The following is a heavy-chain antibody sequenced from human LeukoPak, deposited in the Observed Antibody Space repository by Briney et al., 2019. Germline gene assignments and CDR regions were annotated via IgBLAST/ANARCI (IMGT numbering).Heavy chain of an antibody. CDR1: GGSISGYY. CDR3: ASQPYYYDSSGYY. CDR2: INHSGST. V-gene: IGHV4-34*01. J-gene: IGHJ4*02. Sequence: PSETLSLTCAVYGGSISGYYWSWIRQPPGKGLEWIGEINHSGSTNYNPSLKSRVTISVDTSKNQFSLKLSSVTAADTAVYYCASQPYYYDSSGYYWGQGTLVTVSS. D-gene: IGHD3-22*01.